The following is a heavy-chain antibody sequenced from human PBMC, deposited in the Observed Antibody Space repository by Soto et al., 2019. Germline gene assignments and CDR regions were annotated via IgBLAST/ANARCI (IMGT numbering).Heavy chain of an antibody. D-gene: IGHD4-17*01. CDR3: ARENYVDNLNWFDP. V-gene: IGHV3-48*02. J-gene: IGHJ5*02. CDR2: ISSSSSTI. CDR1: GFTFSSYS. Sequence: EVQLVESGGGLVQPGGSLRLSCAASGFTFSSYSMNWVHQAPGKGLEWVSYISSSSSTIYYADSVKGRFTISRDNAKNSLYLQMNSLRDEDTAVYYCARENYVDNLNWFDPWGQGTLVTVSS.